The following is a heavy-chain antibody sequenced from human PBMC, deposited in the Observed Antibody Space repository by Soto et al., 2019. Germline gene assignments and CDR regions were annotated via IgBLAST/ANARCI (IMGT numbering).Heavy chain of an antibody. CDR3: ARDRDAYCSKGICSGPYFDY. J-gene: IGHJ4*02. V-gene: IGHV3-48*02. D-gene: IGHD2-8*01. CDR1: GFTFSTYS. Sequence: EVQLVESGGGLVQPGGSLRLSCAASGFTFSTYSINWVRQAPGKGLGWISYISDNSSVIYYADAVKGRFTISRDNAKNSLYLQMNSLRDVDTAVYYWARDRDAYCSKGICSGPYFDYWGQGTLVTVSS. CDR2: ISDNSSVI.